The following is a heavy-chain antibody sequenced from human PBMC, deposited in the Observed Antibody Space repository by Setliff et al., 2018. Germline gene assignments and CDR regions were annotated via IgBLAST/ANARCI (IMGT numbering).Heavy chain of an antibody. J-gene: IGHJ4*02. CDR2: INWNGGST. CDR1: GFSFSTYS. CDR3: GRHNYDILTGSNFDY. Sequence: RAGGSLRLSCAASGFSFSTYSMAWVRQAPGTGLEWVSGINWNGGSTGYADSVKGRFTISRDNAKNSLYLQMNSLRAEDTALYYCGRHNYDILTGSNFDYWGQGTLVTVSS. D-gene: IGHD3-9*01. V-gene: IGHV3-20*04.